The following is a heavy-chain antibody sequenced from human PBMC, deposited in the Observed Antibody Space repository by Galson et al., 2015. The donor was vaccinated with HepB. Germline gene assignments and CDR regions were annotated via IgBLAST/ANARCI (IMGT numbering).Heavy chain of an antibody. V-gene: IGHV3-11*06. CDR3: ARSSSSSSYWYFDL. CDR2: ISSSSSYT. CDR1: GFTFSDYY. D-gene: IGHD6-6*01. Sequence: SLRLSCAASGFTFSDYYMSWIRQAPGKGLEWVSYISSSSSYTNYADSVKGRFTISRDNAKNSLYLQMNSLRAEDTAVYYCARSSSSSSYWYFDLWGRGTLVTVSS. J-gene: IGHJ2*01.